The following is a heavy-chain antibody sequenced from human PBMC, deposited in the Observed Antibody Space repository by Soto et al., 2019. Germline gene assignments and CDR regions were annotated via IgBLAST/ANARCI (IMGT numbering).Heavy chain of an antibody. CDR3: ARRGGYYYSSGYYPWFDP. D-gene: IGHD3-22*01. J-gene: IGHJ5*02. CDR1: GYTFTSYG. Sequence: GASVKVSCKASGYTFTSYGISWVRQAPGQGLEWMGWISAYNGNTNYAQKLQGRVTMTTDTSTSTAYMELRSLRSDDTAVYYCARRGGYYYSSGYYPWFDPWGQGTLVTVSS. V-gene: IGHV1-18*01. CDR2: ISAYNGNT.